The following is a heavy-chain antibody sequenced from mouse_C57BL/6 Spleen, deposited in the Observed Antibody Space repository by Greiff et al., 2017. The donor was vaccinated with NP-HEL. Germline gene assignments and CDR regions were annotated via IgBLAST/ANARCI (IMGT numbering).Heavy chain of an antibody. J-gene: IGHJ2*01. V-gene: IGHV1-50*01. CDR2: IDPSDSYT. CDR1: GYTFTSYW. CDR3: ARANYYGSSDCFDY. D-gene: IGHD1-1*01. Sequence: VQLQQPGAELVKPGASVKLSCKASGYTFTSYWMQWVKQRPGQGLEWIGEIDPSDSYTNYNQKFKGKATLTVAPSSSPAYLQPSSLTSEDSAVYYGARANYYGSSDCFDYWGQGTTRTVSS.